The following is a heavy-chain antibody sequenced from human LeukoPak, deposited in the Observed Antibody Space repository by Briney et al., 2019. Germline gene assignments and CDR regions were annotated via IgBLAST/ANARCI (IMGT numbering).Heavy chain of an antibody. D-gene: IGHD3-22*01. CDR3: ARTYYYDSSGYCDY. Sequence: PGGSLRFSCAASGFTFSSYSMNWVRQAPGKGLEWVSYISSSSSTIYYADSVKGRFTISRDNAKNSLYLQMNSLRAEDTAVYYCARTYYYDSSGYCDYWGQGTLVTVSS. V-gene: IGHV3-48*04. CDR2: ISSSSSTI. J-gene: IGHJ4*02. CDR1: GFTFSSYS.